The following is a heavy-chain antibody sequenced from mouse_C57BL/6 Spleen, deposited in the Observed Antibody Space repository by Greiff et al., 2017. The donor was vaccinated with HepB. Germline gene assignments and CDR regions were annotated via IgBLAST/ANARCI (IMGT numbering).Heavy chain of an antibody. Sequence: EVKLVESGGGLVKPGGSLKLSCAASGFTFSSYTMSWVRQTPEKRLEWVATISGGGGNTYYPDSVKGRFTISRDNAKNTLYLQMSSLRSEDTALYYCARHYGSGFAYWGQGTLVTVSA. D-gene: IGHD1-1*01. CDR3: ARHYGSGFAY. CDR2: ISGGGGNT. CDR1: GFTFSSYT. J-gene: IGHJ3*01. V-gene: IGHV5-9*01.